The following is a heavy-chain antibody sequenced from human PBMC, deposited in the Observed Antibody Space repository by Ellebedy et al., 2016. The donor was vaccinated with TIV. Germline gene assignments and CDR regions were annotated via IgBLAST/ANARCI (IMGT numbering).Heavy chain of an antibody. CDR3: ARVRHSGYLGRFDP. CDR1: GGTFSSYA. D-gene: IGHD5-12*01. J-gene: IGHJ5*02. CDR2: IIPIFGTA. V-gene: IGHV1-69*06. Sequence: SVKVSXXASGGTFSSYAISWVRQAPGQGLEWMGGIIPIFGTANYAQKFQGRVTITADKSTSTAYMELSSLRSEDTAVYYCARVRHSGYLGRFDPWGQGTLVTVSS.